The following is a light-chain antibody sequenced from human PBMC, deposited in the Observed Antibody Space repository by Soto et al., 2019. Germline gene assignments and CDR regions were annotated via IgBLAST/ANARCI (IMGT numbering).Light chain of an antibody. Sequence: DRATITFSASQSIGTCFAWYHQQKGNAPTLLLFDASTLESGVPPRFSGSGYATAFNLPISSLQTPDFETYYCQQHSDSSGAFGQGTKVDIK. V-gene: IGKV1-5*01. CDR2: DAS. CDR3: QQHSDSSGA. J-gene: IGKJ1*01. CDR1: QSIGTC.